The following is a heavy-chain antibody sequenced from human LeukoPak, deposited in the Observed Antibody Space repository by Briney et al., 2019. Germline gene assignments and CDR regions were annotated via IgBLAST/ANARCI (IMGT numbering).Heavy chain of an antibody. D-gene: IGHD6-13*01. CDR3: ARDAPQVPAAGVLAS. J-gene: IGHJ5*02. Sequence: TGGSLRLSCAASGFTFSSYAMSWVRQAPGKGLEWVSVMYSRGDTYYANSVKGRFTFSRDISKNTLYLQMNGLRVEDTAMYYCARDAPQVPAAGVLASWGQGTLVIVSS. CDR1: GFTFSSYA. CDR2: MYSRGDT. V-gene: IGHV3-53*01.